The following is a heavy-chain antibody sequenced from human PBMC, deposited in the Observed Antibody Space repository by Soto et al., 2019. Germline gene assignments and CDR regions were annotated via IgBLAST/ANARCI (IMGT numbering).Heavy chain of an antibody. CDR1: GGAFSGYH. J-gene: IGHJ6*02. Sequence: SETLSLTCGVSGGAFSGYHWSWIRQAPGKGLEWIGEISQSGSTNYSPSLKSRVTMSVDTSKKQFSLKLSSVTAADTALYYCATRDSYYGMDFWGHGTTVTVSS. CDR3: ATRDSYYGMDF. CDR2: ISQSGST. V-gene: IGHV4-34*01.